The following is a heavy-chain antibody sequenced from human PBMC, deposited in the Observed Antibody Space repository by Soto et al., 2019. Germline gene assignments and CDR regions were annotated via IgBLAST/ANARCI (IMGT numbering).Heavy chain of an antibody. CDR2: ISLYSDGT. Sequence: VKVSCKASGGTFSSYAISWVRQAPGQPLEWLGWISLYSDGTNYAQKFQGRVSMTTDTSTTTAYMELRSLRSDDTAVYYCARVVPGAEAWFGPWGQGTLVTVSS. J-gene: IGHJ5*02. V-gene: IGHV1-18*01. CDR1: GGTFSSYA. D-gene: IGHD2-2*01. CDR3: ARVVPGAEAWFGP.